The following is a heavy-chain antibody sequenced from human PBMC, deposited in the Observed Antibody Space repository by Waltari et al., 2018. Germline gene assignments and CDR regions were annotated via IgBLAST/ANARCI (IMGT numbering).Heavy chain of an antibody. CDR3: ATDRRDGYNVQYSYGLDV. CDR2: FDPENGEA. J-gene: IGHJ6*02. CDR1: GYTLTKLS. V-gene: IGHV1-24*01. Sequence: QVQLVQSGAEVKKPGASVKVSCKLSGYTLTKLSMPWVRQAPGKGLEWMGHFDPENGEAIYAQNFQGRVIMTVDTSTDTGYMEVSSLRFDDTAVYFCATDRRDGYNVQYSYGLDVWGQGTTVTVSS. D-gene: IGHD5-12*01.